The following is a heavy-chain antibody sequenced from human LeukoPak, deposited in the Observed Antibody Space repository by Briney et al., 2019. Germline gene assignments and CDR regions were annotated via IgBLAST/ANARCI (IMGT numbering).Heavy chain of an antibody. CDR1: GYTFTGYY. CDR3: ARGSYYYDSSGYPYFDY. Sequence: ASVKVSCKASGYTFTGYYMHWVRQAPGQGLEWMGWINPNSGGTNYAQKFQGRVTMTRDTSISTAYMELSGLRSDDTAVYYCARGSYYYDSSGYPYFDYWGQGTLVTVSS. V-gene: IGHV1-2*02. D-gene: IGHD3-22*01. J-gene: IGHJ4*02. CDR2: INPNSGGT.